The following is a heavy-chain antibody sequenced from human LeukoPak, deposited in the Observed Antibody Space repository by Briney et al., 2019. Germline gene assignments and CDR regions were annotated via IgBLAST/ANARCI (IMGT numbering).Heavy chain of an antibody. J-gene: IGHJ4*02. CDR1: GGSISSGGYY. CDR3: ARGDYDSSGYYTRLYYFDY. Sequence: SQTLSLTCTVSGGSISSGGYYWSWIRQHPGKGLGWIGYIYYSGSTYYNPSLKSRVTISVDTPKNQFSLKLSPVTAADTAVYYCARGDYDSSGYYTRLYYFDYWGQGTLVTVSS. D-gene: IGHD3-22*01. V-gene: IGHV4-31*03. CDR2: IYYSGST.